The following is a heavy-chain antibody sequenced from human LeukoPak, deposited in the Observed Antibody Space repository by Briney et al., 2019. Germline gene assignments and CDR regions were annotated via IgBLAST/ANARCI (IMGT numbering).Heavy chain of an antibody. CDR2: ILYDGSNE. D-gene: IGHD1-26*01. CDR1: GFTFNNYG. V-gene: IGHV3-30*02. CDR3: AKEWELVTYYFYYYMDV. Sequence: GGSLRLSCAASGFTFNNYGMHWVRQAPGKGLEWVAFILYDGSNEYYADSVRGRFTISRDNSKDTLYLQMNSLRAEDTAVYYCAKEWELVTYYFYYYMDVWGKGTTVTVSS. J-gene: IGHJ6*03.